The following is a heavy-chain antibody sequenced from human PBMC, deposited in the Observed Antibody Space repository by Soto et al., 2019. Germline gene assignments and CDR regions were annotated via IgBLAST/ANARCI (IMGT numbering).Heavy chain of an antibody. D-gene: IGHD4-4*01. J-gene: IGHJ4*02. V-gene: IGHV3-23*01. CDR1: GLPHSSFA. CDR2: IYGSGGGI. Sequence: EVQLLESGGGLVQPGGSLRLSCTASGLPHSSFAMMWVRQAPGKGLECVSGIYGSGGGIEYAESVKGRFTISRDNSKNTVYLQMNSLRAEDTAVYYCAKPHRDVYSTAFFYHWGQGTLVTVSS. CDR3: AKPHRDVYSTAFFYH.